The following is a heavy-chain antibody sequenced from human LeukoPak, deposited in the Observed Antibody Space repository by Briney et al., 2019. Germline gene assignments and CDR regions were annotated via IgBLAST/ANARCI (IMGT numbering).Heavy chain of an antibody. Sequence: GGSLRLSCAASGFTFSRYAMSWVRQAPGKGLEWVSAISGSGGSTYYADSVKGRFTISRDNSKNTLYLQMNSLRAEDTAVYYCARPSTYDSSGPIDYWGQGTLVTVSS. CDR3: ARPSTYDSSGPIDY. V-gene: IGHV3-23*01. J-gene: IGHJ4*02. CDR1: GFTFSRYA. CDR2: ISGSGGST. D-gene: IGHD3-22*01.